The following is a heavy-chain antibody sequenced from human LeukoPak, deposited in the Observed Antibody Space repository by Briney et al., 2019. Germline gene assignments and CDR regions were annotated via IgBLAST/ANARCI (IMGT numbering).Heavy chain of an antibody. Sequence: PGGSLRLSCAASGFTFSSQHMIWVRQAPGEGLEGFLDISGGRCRTYYAVSVKGRFTISRDNYKNTVYLQMKSLSVEDTAVYYCTTDNLRPYYYMDVWGKGTTVTVSS. J-gene: IGHJ6*03. CDR2: ISGGRCRT. CDR3: TTDNLRPYYYMDV. V-gene: IGHV3-23*01. CDR1: GFTFSSQH. D-gene: IGHD5/OR15-5a*01.